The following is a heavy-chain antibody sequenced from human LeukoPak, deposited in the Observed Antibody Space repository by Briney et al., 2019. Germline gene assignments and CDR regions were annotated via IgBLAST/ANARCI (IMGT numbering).Heavy chain of an antibody. CDR1: GFTFDDYA. J-gene: IGHJ4*02. CDR2: ISWNSGTI. CDR3: AKDGGRSGWYLFDY. Sequence: PGRSLRLSCAASGFTFDDYAMHWVRHAPGKGLEWVSGISWNSGTIGYADSAKGRFTISRDNAKNSLYLQVNSVKAEDMALYYCAKDGGRSGWYLFDYWGQGTLVTVSS. D-gene: IGHD6-19*01. V-gene: IGHV3-9*03.